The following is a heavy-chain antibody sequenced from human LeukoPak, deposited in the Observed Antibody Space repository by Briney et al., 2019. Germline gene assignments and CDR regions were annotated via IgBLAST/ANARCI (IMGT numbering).Heavy chain of an antibody. J-gene: IGHJ4*02. D-gene: IGHD2-2*01. CDR3: ARGLSRTPPGGY. V-gene: IGHV4-38-2*02. Sequence: PSETLSLTCTVSGYSISSGYYWGWIRQPPGKGLEWIGSIYHSGSTYYNPSLKSRVTISVDTSKNQFSLKLNSVTAADTAVYYCARGLSRTPPGGYWGQGTLVTVSS. CDR1: GYSISSGYY. CDR2: IYHSGST.